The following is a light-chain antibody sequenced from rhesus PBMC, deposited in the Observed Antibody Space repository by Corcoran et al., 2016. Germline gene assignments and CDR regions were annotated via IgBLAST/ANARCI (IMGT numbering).Light chain of an antibody. Sequence: DIQMTQSPSSLSASVGDRVTINCRASENVNNYLNWYQQKPGKAPKLLINKASTLQSGVPSRFSGSGSGTDYTFTSSSLQPDDVATYYCQHGYGTPLTFGGGTMVEIK. CDR2: KAS. J-gene: IGKJ4*01. CDR1: ENVNNY. V-gene: IGKV1-74*01. CDR3: QHGYGTPLT.